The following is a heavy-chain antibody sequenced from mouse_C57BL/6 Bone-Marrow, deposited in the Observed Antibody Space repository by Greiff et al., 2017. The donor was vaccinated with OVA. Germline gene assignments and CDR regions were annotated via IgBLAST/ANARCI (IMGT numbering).Heavy chain of an antibody. J-gene: IGHJ3*01. Sequence: QVQLQQPGAELVKPGASVKMSCKASGYNFTSYWITWVKQRPGQGLEWIGDIYPGSGSTNYNEKFKSKATLTVDTSSSTSYMQISSLTSEYAAVYYCARERMLDSGCAYWGQGTLVTVSA. CDR2: IYPGSGST. V-gene: IGHV1-55*01. CDR1: GYNFTSYW. CDR3: ARERMLDSGCAY.